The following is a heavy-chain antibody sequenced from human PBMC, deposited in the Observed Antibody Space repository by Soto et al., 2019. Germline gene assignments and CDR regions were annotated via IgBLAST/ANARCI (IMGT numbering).Heavy chain of an antibody. CDR1: GFSFNNHA. CDR2: VSGGGDHR. J-gene: IGHJ5*02. CDR3: AKNRDTSGWYWFDP. D-gene: IGHD6-19*01. V-gene: IGHV3-23*01. Sequence: GGSLRLSCAASGFSFNNHAMNWVRQAPGKGLEWVSGVSGGGDHRYYADSVKGRFTISKDNSKNTMYLQMNSLRAEDTAIYYCAKNRDTSGWYWFDPWGQGTLVTVSS.